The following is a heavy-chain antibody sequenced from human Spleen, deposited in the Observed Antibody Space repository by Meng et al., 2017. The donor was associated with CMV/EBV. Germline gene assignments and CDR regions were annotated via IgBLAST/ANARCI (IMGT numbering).Heavy chain of an antibody. J-gene: IGHJ4*02. CDR3: ARVYDFWSVRNFDY. V-gene: IGHV3-11*01. CDR1: GFTFSDYY. D-gene: IGHD3-3*01. Sequence: SGFTFSDYYMSWIRQAPGKGLEWVSDISSSGSTIYYADSVKGRFTISRDNAKNSLYLQMNSLRAEDTAVYYCARVYDFWSVRNFDYWGQGTLVTVSS. CDR2: ISSSGSTI.